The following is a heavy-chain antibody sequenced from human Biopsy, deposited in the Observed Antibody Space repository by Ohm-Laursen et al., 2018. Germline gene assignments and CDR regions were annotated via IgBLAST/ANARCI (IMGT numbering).Heavy chain of an antibody. CDR3: AKPSGGVSTIGFDP. Sequence: APVKVSCKASGYNFRGYHLHWVRLAPGQGLEWMGWINPDTGETRYAPKFQGRLALTRDVSVNTGYLELSSLGSDDTAIYFCAKPSGGVSTIGFDPWGQGTQIIVS. J-gene: IGHJ5*02. CDR2: INPDTGET. D-gene: IGHD5/OR15-5a*01. V-gene: IGHV1-2*02. CDR1: GYNFRGYH.